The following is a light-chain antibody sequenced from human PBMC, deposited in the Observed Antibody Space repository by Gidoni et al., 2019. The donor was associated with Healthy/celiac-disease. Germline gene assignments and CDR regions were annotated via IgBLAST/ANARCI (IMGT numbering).Light chain of an antibody. CDR2: GAS. CDR1: QSVSSN. V-gene: IGKV3-15*01. CDR3: QQYNNWPPLT. J-gene: IGKJ4*01. Sequence: EFVIPQSPATLSVSPGERATLSCRASQSVSSNLACYQQKPGKAPRLLIYGASSRDTGIPARFSGSGSGTEFTLTISSLQSEDFAVYYCQQYNNWPPLTFGGGTKVEIK.